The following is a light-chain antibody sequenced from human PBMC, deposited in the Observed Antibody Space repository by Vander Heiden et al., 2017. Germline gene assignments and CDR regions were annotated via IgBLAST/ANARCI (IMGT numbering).Light chain of an antibody. J-gene: IGKJ4*01. Sequence: DIQMTQSPSSLSASVGDRVTTTCQASQDISNYLNWYQQKPGKAPKLLIYDASNLETGVPSRFSGSGSGTEFTFTISSLQPEDIATYYCQQYDNLLLTFGGGTKVEIK. CDR1: QDISNY. CDR3: QQYDNLLLT. V-gene: IGKV1-33*01. CDR2: DAS.